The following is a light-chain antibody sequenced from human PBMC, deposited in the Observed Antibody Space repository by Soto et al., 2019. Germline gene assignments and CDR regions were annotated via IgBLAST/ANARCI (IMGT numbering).Light chain of an antibody. CDR1: SSDIGGSDF. CDR3: QSYDSSLSGFYV. CDR2: EVN. Sequence: QSALTQPASVSGSPGQSITISCTGTSSDIGGSDFVSWYQQHPGKAPKLVMSEVNNRPSGVSSRFSGSKSGNTASLTISGLQAEDEADYYCQSYDSSLSGFYVFGTGTKVTVL. J-gene: IGLJ1*01. V-gene: IGLV2-14*01.